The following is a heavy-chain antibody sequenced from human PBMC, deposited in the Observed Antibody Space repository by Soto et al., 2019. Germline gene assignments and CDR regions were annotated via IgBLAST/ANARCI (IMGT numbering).Heavy chain of an antibody. CDR2: ISPYSGNT. V-gene: IGHV1-18*01. D-gene: IGHD2-15*01. J-gene: IGHJ3*02. CDR3: AKLAAYSTISPLDM. Sequence: ASVEVSCNXSGYNFINSGINWVRQAPGQGLEWVGRISPYSGNTNYAQKFQGRVTMTTDTRTAYMELRSLRSDDTAVYYCAKLAAYSTISPLDMWGQGTKVTVSS. CDR1: GYNFINSG.